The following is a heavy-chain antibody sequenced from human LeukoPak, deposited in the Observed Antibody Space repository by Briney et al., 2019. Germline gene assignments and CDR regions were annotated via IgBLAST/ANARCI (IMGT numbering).Heavy chain of an antibody. CDR1: GFTFSSSA. D-gene: IGHD2-21*01. Sequence: GGSLRLSCAASGFTFSSSAMSWVRQAPGKGLEWVANIKQDGTDKFYLDSVKGRFTISKDIAKNLVFLQMNSLRAEDTAVYFCARDAIGTYSLYDYWGRGTLVTVSS. J-gene: IGHJ4*01. V-gene: IGHV3-7*01. CDR3: ARDAIGTYSLYDY. CDR2: IKQDGTDK.